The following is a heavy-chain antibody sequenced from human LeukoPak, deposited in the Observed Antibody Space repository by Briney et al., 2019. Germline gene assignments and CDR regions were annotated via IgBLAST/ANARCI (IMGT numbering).Heavy chain of an antibody. D-gene: IGHD6-19*01. CDR1: GFTFSSYS. CDR2: ISSSSSYI. V-gene: IGHV3-21*01. CDR3: ARESSGWYDFDY. Sequence: SGGSLRLSCAASGFTFSSYSMNWVRQAPGKGLEWVSSISSSSSYIYYADSVKGRFTISRDNAENSLYLQMNSLRAEDTAVYYCARESSGWYDFDYWGQGTLVTVSS. J-gene: IGHJ4*02.